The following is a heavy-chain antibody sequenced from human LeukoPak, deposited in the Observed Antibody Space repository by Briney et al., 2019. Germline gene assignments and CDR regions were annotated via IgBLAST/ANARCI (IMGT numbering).Heavy chain of an antibody. J-gene: IGHJ4*02. CDR2: IRSSSRYI. D-gene: IGHD1-26*01. Sequence: HWGALRLSCAASGFTFSSYTMNWVRQAPGKGLEWVSSIRSSSRYIHYADSLKGRFTISRDNAKNSLYLQMNSLRAEDTAVYYCARDWGRSGSYYDWGQGTLVTVSS. CDR1: GFTFSSYT. V-gene: IGHV3-21*01. CDR3: ARDWGRSGSYYD.